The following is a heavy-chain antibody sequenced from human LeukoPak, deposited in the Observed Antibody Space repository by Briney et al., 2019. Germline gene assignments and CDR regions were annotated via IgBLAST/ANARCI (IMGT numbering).Heavy chain of an antibody. CDR3: ARDRFWFRGFSPGGPLHYSDY. CDR1: GFTFINYA. J-gene: IGHJ4*02. Sequence: GPSLRLSFSASGFTFINYAIHWVRQAPGKGLGWVALVSYDGDNEHYADTVKGRFTISRDKSKNTLYLEMDSLRAEGTAVYRCARDRFWFRGFSPGGPLHYSDYWGQGTLVTVSS. D-gene: IGHD3-9*01. V-gene: IGHV3-30-3*01. CDR2: VSYDGDNE.